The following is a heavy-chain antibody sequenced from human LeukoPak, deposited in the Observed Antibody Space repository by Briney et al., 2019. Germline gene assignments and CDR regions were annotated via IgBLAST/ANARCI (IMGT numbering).Heavy chain of an antibody. Sequence: GGSLRLSCAASGLTFRNYWMSWVRQAPGKGREWVANIKQDGSEKYYVDSVKGRFIISRDNSKNTLYLQMNSLRAEDTAVYYCAKGGPLGPYRAVSPYYYGMDVWGQGTTVTVSS. CDR1: GLTFRNYW. D-gene: IGHD5-12*01. CDR3: AKGGPLGPYRAVSPYYYGMDV. J-gene: IGHJ6*02. CDR2: IKQDGSEK. V-gene: IGHV3-7*01.